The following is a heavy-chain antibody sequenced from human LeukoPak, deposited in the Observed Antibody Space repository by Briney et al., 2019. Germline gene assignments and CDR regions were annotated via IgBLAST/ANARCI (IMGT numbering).Heavy chain of an antibody. CDR2: MNPNSGGT. CDR1: GYTFTDYS. CDR3: AKDKYRYCSGGSCPLDY. Sequence: ASVKVSCKASGYTFTDYSMHWVRQAPGQGLEWMGWMNPNSGGTNHAQTFQGRVTMTRDTSISTAYMELTSLRTEDTALYYCAKDKYRYCSGGSCPLDYWGQGTLVTVSS. D-gene: IGHD2-15*01. V-gene: IGHV1-2*02. J-gene: IGHJ4*02.